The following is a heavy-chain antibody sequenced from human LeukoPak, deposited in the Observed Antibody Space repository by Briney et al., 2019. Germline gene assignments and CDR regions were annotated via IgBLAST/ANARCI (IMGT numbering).Heavy chain of an antibody. V-gene: IGHV4-34*01. CDR3: ARAHITIFGVAEGVWFDP. J-gene: IGHJ5*02. CDR2: INHSGST. Sequence: SETLSLTCAAYGGSFSGYYWRWIRQPPGKGLEWIGEINHSGSTNYNPSLKISITISVDTSKIQFSLKLSSVADADTSVYYYARAHITIFGVAEGVWFDPWGQGTLVTVSS. CDR1: GGSFSGYY. D-gene: IGHD3-3*01.